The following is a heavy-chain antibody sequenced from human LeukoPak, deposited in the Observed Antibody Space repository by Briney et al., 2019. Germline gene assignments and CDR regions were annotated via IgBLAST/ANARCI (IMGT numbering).Heavy chain of an antibody. D-gene: IGHD6-13*01. Sequence: SETLSLTCAVYGGSFSGYYWSWIRQPPGKGLEWIGEINHSGSTNYNPSLKSRVTISVDTSKNQFSLKLSSVTAADTAVYYCARGAGSIWYLGWGQRTLVSVSS. CDR2: INHSGST. V-gene: IGHV4-34*01. J-gene: IGHJ4*02. CDR1: GGSFSGYY. CDR3: ARGAGSIWYLG.